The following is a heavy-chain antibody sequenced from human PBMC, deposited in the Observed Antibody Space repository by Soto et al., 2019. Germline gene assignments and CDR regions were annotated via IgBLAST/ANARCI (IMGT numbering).Heavy chain of an antibody. V-gene: IGHV3-21*01. CDR2: ISSSSSYI. J-gene: IGHJ6*02. CDR3: ARDNPYYYDSSGYYYVVYGMDV. D-gene: IGHD3-22*01. CDR1: GFTFSSYS. Sequence: GGSLRLSCAASGFTFSSYSMNWVRQAPGKGLEWVSSISSSSSYIYYADSVKGRSTISRDNAKNSLYLQMNSLRAEDTAVYYCARDNPYYYDSSGYYYVVYGMDVWGQGTTVTVSS.